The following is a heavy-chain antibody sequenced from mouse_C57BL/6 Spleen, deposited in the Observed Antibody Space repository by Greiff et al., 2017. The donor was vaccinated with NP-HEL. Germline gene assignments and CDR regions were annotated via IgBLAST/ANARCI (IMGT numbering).Heavy chain of an antibody. CDR1: GYTFTDYN. D-gene: IGHD3-2*02. J-gene: IGHJ3*01. Sequence: VQLKESGPELVKPGASVKIPCKASGYTFTDYNMDWVKQSHGKSLEWIGDINPNNGGTIYNQKFKGKATLTVDKSSSTAYMELRSLTSEDTAVYYCARRGSSGPWFAYWGQGTLVTVSA. CDR3: ARRGSSGPWFAY. V-gene: IGHV1-18*01. CDR2: INPNNGGT.